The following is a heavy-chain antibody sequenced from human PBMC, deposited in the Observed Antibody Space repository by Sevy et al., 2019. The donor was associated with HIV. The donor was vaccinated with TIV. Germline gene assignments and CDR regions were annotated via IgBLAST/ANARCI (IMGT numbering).Heavy chain of an antibody. D-gene: IGHD1-1*01. CDR1: GFTFSSYW. CDR3: ARGKVQYYMDV. V-gene: IGHV3-7*03. J-gene: IGHJ6*03. Sequence: GGSLRLSCAASGFTFSSYWMSWVRQAPGKGLEWVANIKQDGSEKYYVDSVKGRFTISRDNAKNSLYLQMNSLRAKDTAVYYCARGKVQYYMDVWGKGTTVTVSS. CDR2: IKQDGSEK.